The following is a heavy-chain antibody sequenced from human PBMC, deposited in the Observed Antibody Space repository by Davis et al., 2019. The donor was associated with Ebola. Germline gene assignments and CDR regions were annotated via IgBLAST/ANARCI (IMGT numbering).Heavy chain of an antibody. Sequence: AASVKVPCKASGYTFTSYDINWVRQATGQGLEWMGWMNPNSGNTGYAQKFQGRVTMTRNTSISTAYMELSSLRSEDTAVYYCARNQLYGDRLNYYYYYAMDVWGQGTTVTVSS. CDR2: MNPNSGNT. V-gene: IGHV1-8*01. J-gene: IGHJ6*02. D-gene: IGHD1-14*01. CDR3: ARNQLYGDRLNYYYYYAMDV. CDR1: GYTFTSYD.